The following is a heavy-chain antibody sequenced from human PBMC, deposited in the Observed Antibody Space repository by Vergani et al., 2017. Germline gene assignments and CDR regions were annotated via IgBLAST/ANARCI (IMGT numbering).Heavy chain of an antibody. Sequence: EVQLLESGGGLVQPGGSLRISCAASGFTFSSYAMSWVRQAPGKGLEWVSAISESGDNTYYPDSVRGRFTISRDNSKNTVYLQLNSLRAEDTAVYYCAKENGDSFFDYWGQGTWVTVS. CDR2: ISESGDNT. CDR3: AKENGDSFFDY. J-gene: IGHJ4*02. CDR1: GFTFSSYA. V-gene: IGHV3-23*01. D-gene: IGHD4-17*01.